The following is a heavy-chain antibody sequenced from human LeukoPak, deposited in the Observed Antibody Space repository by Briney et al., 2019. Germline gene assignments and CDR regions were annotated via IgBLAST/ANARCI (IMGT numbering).Heavy chain of an antibody. Sequence: WASVKVSCKSSGYTFTGYYMHWVRQDPGQGLEWMGWINPNSGGTNYAQKFQGRVTMTRDTSISTAYMELSRLTYDDTAVYYCARDADRAYYYYMDVWGKGTTVTVSS. V-gene: IGHV1-2*02. CDR3: ARDADRAYYYYMDV. J-gene: IGHJ6*03. CDR2: INPNSGGT. CDR1: GYTFTGYY.